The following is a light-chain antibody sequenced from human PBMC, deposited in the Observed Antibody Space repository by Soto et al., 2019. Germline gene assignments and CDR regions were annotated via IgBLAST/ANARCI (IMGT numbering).Light chain of an antibody. J-gene: IGLJ3*02. CDR2: NNI. Sequence: QSVLTQPPSASGTPGQRVTIACSGTSSNIGSTTVKWYQQLPGTAPKLLIYNNIKRPSGVPDRVSGSKSGTSASLTISGLQSEDEADYYCAAWEDTLNGVVFGGGTKLTVL. V-gene: IGLV1-44*01. CDR1: SSNIGSTT. CDR3: AAWEDTLNGVV.